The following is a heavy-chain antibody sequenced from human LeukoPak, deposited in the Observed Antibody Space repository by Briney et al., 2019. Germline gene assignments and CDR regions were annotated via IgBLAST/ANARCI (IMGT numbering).Heavy chain of an antibody. CDR3: ATDPADTYPNWYFDL. Sequence: PGGSLRLSCAASGFTFSSYAVSWVRQAPGKGLEWVSAISGSSTYYADSVKGRFTISRGNSKNTLYLQMNSLRAEDTAVYYCATDPADTYPNWYFDLWGRGTLVTVSS. V-gene: IGHV3-23*01. D-gene: IGHD5-18*01. CDR1: GFTFSSYA. J-gene: IGHJ2*01. CDR2: ISGSST.